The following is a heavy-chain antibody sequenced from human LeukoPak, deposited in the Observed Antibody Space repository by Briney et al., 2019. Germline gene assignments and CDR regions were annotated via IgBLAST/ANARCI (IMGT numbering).Heavy chain of an antibody. Sequence: GGSLRLSCAASGFTFSSYWMSWVRQAPGKGLEWVANIKQDGSEKYYVDSVKGRFTISRDNAKNSLYLQMNSLRAEDTAVYYCARGFKYYDSSGYSFDYWGQGTLVTVSS. CDR2: IKQDGSEK. CDR1: GFTFSSYW. D-gene: IGHD3-22*01. J-gene: IGHJ4*02. V-gene: IGHV3-7*01. CDR3: ARGFKYYDSSGYSFDY.